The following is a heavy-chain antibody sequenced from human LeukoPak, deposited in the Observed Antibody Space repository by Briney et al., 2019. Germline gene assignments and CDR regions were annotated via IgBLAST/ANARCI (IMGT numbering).Heavy chain of an antibody. CDR1: GFTFSSYA. V-gene: IGHV3-23*01. CDR3: AKDQGLITFGGVIVMRNAFDI. D-gene: IGHD3-16*02. J-gene: IGHJ3*02. Sequence: PGGSLRLSCAASGFTFSSYAMSWVRQAPGKGLEWVSAISGSGSSTYYADSVKGRFTISRDNSKNTLYLQMNSLRAEDTAVYYCAKDQGLITFGGVIVMRNAFDIWGQGTMVTVSS. CDR2: ISGSGSST.